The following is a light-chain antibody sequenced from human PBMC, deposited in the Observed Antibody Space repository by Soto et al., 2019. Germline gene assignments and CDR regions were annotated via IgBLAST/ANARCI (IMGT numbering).Light chain of an antibody. J-gene: IGKJ1*01. Sequence: DIQMTQSPSTLSASVGDRVTTTCRASQSISNWLAWYQQKPGKAPKLLIYDASSLESGVPSRFSGSGSGTELTLTISSLQPDDFATYYCQQYNSYSVTFGQGTKVDIK. V-gene: IGKV1-5*01. CDR3: QQYNSYSVT. CDR2: DAS. CDR1: QSISNW.